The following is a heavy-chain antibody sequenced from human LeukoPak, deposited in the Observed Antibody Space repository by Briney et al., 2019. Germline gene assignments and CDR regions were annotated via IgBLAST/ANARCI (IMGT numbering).Heavy chain of an antibody. J-gene: IGHJ3*02. Sequence: SETLSLTCTVSGGSISSGGYYWSWIRQPPGKGLEWIGYIYHSGSTYYNPSLKSRVTISVDRSKNQFSLKLSSVTAADTAVYYCASAIVVVPAAILDAFDIWGQGTMVTVSS. CDR2: IYHSGST. D-gene: IGHD2-2*01. CDR1: GGSISSGGYY. CDR3: ASAIVVVPAAILDAFDI. V-gene: IGHV4-30-2*01.